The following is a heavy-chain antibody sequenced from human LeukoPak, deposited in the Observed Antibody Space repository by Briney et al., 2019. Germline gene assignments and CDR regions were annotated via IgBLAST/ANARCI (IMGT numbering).Heavy chain of an antibody. D-gene: IGHD2-15*01. V-gene: IGHV3-30*03. CDR2: ISYDGSNK. J-gene: IGHJ2*01. Sequence: GGSLRLSCAASGFTFSSYGMHWVRQAPGKGLEWVAVISYDGSNKYYADSVKGRFTISRGNAKNSLYLQMNSLRAEDTAMYYCARVLNWYFDLWGRGTLVTVSS. CDR3: ARVLNWYFDL. CDR1: GFTFSSYG.